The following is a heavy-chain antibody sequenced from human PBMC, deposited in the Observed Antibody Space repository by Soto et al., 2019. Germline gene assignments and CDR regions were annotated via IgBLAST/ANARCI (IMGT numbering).Heavy chain of an antibody. CDR2: IYYSGST. J-gene: IGHJ6*02. V-gene: IGHV4-30-4*01. CDR3: ARATTTGDYYYYGMDV. CDR1: GGSISSGDYY. D-gene: IGHD1-1*01. Sequence: SSETLSLTCTVSGGSISSGDYYWSWIRQPPGKGLEWIGYIYYSGSTYYNPSLKSRVTISVDTSKNQFSLKLSSVTAADTALYYCARATTTGDYYYYGMDVWGQGTTVTVSS.